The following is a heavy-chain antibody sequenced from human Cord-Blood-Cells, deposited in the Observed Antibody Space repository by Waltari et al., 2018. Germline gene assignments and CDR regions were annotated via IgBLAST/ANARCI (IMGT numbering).Heavy chain of an antibody. CDR1: GYTFTSYA. J-gene: IGHJ4*02. D-gene: IGHD2-2*01. CDR3: ASGRPAAMYYFDY. V-gene: IGHV1-8*01. CDR2: MNRKSGNT. Sequence: QVQLVQSGAEVKKPGASVKVSCKASGYTFTSYAIHWVRQATGQGIEWMGRMNRKSGNTGYAQKFQGRVTMTRNTSGSTAYMELSSLGSEDTAGYYCASGRPAAMYYFDYWGQGTRVSVSS.